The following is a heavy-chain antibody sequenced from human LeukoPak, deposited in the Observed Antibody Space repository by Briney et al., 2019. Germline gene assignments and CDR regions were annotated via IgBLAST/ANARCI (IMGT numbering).Heavy chain of an antibody. Sequence: GASLKISCKGSGYCFTSYWIALVRQLPGKGLEWMGIIYPGDSDTRYSPSFQGQVTIPADKSISTAYLQWSSLKASDTAMYYCARRGGGSSSWQWDYFDYWGQGTLVTVAS. V-gene: IGHV5-51*01. CDR1: GYCFTSYW. D-gene: IGHD6-13*01. CDR2: IYPGDSDT. CDR3: ARRGGGSSSWQWDYFDY. J-gene: IGHJ4*02.